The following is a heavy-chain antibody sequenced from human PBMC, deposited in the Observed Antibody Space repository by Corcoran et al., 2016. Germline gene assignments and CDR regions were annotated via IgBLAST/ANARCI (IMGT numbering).Heavy chain of an antibody. J-gene: IGHJ5*02. CDR2: IYPGDSDT. CDR1: GYSFTSYW. CDR3: ARLSGDILTGYYSTWFDP. D-gene: IGHD3-9*01. V-gene: IGHV5-51*01. Sequence: EVQLVQSGAEVKKPGESLKISCKGSGYSFTSYWNGWGRQMPGKGLEWMGIIYPGDSDTRNSPSFQGQGPISADKSNSTAYLQWSSLKASDTARYDCARLSGDILTGYYSTWFDPWGQGTLVTVSS.